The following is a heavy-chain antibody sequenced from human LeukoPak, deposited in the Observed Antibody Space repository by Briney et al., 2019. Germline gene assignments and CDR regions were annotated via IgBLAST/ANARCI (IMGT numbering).Heavy chain of an antibody. D-gene: IGHD6-13*01. CDR2: ISGSGGIT. J-gene: IGHJ4*02. Sequence: GGSLRLSCAASGFTFSSYAMSWVRQAPGKGLEWVSAISGSGGITYYADSVKGRFTISRDNSKNTLYLQMNSLRAEDTAVYYCAKGRSPGIAAAGRGFDYWGQGTLVTASS. CDR1: GFTFSSYA. V-gene: IGHV3-23*01. CDR3: AKGRSPGIAAAGRGFDY.